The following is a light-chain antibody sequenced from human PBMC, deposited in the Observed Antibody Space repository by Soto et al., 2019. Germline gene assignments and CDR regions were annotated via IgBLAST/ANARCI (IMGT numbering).Light chain of an antibody. Sequence: EIVLTQSPATLSLSAGEGANLSCRASQSVSSYLAWYQQKTGQAPRLLIYDASNRDTGIPARFSGSGSGTDCTLTISRLEPEDFAVYYGQQRSNWPFTFGQGTRLEIK. V-gene: IGKV3-11*01. CDR3: QQRSNWPFT. CDR2: DAS. J-gene: IGKJ5*01. CDR1: QSVSSY.